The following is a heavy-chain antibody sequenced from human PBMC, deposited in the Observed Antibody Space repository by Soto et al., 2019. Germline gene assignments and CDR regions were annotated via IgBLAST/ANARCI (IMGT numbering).Heavy chain of an antibody. CDR2: LSDSGGST. CDR1: GFTFSSYA. Sequence: GGSLRLSCAASGFTFSSYAMSWVRQAPGKGLEWVSVLSDSGGSTYYADSVKGRFTISRDNSKNTLYLQMNSLRAEDTAVYYCAKDVVDSRAYYYGMDVWGQGTTVTVSS. D-gene: IGHD5-12*01. V-gene: IGHV3-23*01. CDR3: AKDVVDSRAYYYGMDV. J-gene: IGHJ6*02.